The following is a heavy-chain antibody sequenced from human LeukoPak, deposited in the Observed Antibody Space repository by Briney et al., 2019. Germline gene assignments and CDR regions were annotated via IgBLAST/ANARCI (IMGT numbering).Heavy chain of an antibody. CDR1: GGSFSGYY. CDR2: INHSGST. Sequence: SETLSLTCAVYGGSFSGYYWSWIRPPPGKGLEWIGEINHSGSTNYNPSLKSRVTISVDTSKNQFSLKLSSVTAADTAVYYCARQPYHSAPYYFDYWGQGTLVTVSS. J-gene: IGHJ4*02. CDR3: ARQPYHSAPYYFDY. V-gene: IGHV4-34*01. D-gene: IGHD2-2*01.